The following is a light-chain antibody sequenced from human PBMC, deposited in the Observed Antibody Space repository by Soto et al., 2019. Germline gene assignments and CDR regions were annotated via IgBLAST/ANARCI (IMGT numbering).Light chain of an antibody. CDR2: DAS. CDR3: QQRSNWLWT. V-gene: IGKV3-11*01. J-gene: IGKJ1*01. CDR1: QSVSSY. Sequence: EIVCTQSPATLSLSPGERATLSCRASQSVSSYLAWYQQKPGQAPRLLIYDASNMATGIPARFSGSGSGTDFTLTISSLEPEDFAVYYCQQRSNWLWTFGQGTKVDIK.